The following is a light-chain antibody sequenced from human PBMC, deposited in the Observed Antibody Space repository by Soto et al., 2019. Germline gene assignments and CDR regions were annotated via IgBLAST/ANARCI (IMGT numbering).Light chain of an antibody. CDR3: CSYAGSNTLI. CDR2: EGS. V-gene: IGLV2-23*01. Sequence: QSVLTQPASVSGSPGQSITISCTGTSSDVGRYNLVSWYQQHPGKAPKLMIYEGSKRPSGVSNRFSGSKSGNTASLTISGLQAEDEADYYCCSYAGSNTLIFGGGTKLTVL. J-gene: IGLJ2*01. CDR1: SSDVGRYNL.